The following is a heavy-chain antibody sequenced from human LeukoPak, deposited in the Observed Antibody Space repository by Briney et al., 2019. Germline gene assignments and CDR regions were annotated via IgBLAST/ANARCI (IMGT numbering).Heavy chain of an antibody. CDR1: GGSFSGYY. D-gene: IGHD6-25*01. J-gene: IGHJ4*02. V-gene: IGHV4-34*01. CDR3: ASKRLGAKLDY. CDR2: INHSGST. Sequence: SETLSLTCAVYGGSFSGYYWSWIRQPPGKGLEWIGEINHSGSTNYNPSLRSRVTISVDTSKNQFSLKLSSVTAADTAVYYCASKRLGAKLDYWGQGTLVTVSS.